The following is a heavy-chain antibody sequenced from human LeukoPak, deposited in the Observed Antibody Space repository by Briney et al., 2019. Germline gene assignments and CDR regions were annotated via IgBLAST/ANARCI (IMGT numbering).Heavy chain of an antibody. CDR2: IYYSGST. V-gene: IGHV4-59*01. CDR1: GGSISSYY. CDR3: ARVYYYDSSGYWVYYFDY. Sequence: SETLSLTRTVSGGSISSYYWSWIRQPPGKGLEWIGYIYYSGSTNYNPSLKSRVTISVDTSKNQFSLKLSSVTAADTAVYYCARVYYYDSSGYWVYYFDYWGQGTLVTVSS. J-gene: IGHJ4*02. D-gene: IGHD3-22*01.